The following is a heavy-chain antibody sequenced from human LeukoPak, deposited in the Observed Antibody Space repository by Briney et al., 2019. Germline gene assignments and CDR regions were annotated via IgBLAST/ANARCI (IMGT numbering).Heavy chain of an antibody. CDR2: ISAYNGNT. CDR1: GYTFTSYG. V-gene: IGHV1-18*01. J-gene: IGHJ4*02. D-gene: IGHD3-22*01. CDR3: ARGWARRGAKYYYDSSGYLPFDY. Sequence: ASVKVSCKASGYTFTSYGISWVRQAPGQGLEWMGWISAYNGNTNYAQKLQGRVTMTTDTSTSTAYMELRSLRSDDTAVYYCARGWARRGAKYYYDSSGYLPFDYWGQGTLVTVSS.